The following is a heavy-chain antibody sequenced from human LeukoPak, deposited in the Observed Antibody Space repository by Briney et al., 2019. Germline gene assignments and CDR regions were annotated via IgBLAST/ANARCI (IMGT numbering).Heavy chain of an antibody. CDR3: ARDGNSGYDRAGYYYYYGMDV. D-gene: IGHD5-12*01. V-gene: IGHV3-33*01. CDR2: IWYDGSNK. Sequence: GGSLRLSCAASGFTFSSYSMHWVRQAPGKGLEWVAVIWYDGSNKYYADSVKGRFTISRDNSKNTLYLQMNSLRAEDTAVYYCARDGNSGYDRAGYYYYYGMDVWGQGTAVTVSS. J-gene: IGHJ6*02. CDR1: GFTFSSYS.